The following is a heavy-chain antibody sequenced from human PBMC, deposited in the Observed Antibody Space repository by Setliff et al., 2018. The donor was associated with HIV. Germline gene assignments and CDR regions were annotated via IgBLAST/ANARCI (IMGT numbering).Heavy chain of an antibody. V-gene: IGHV4-59*01. Sequence: PSETLSLTCAVSGVSISAYFWSWIRQSPEKGLEWIGYIDNSGNTNYSPSLKSRNTISRDTSKNQFSLKLNSVTAADAAVYYCARSTPSVGYISEHWGQGTLVTVSS. CDR3: ARSTPSVGYISEH. CDR1: GVSISAYF. CDR2: IDNSGNT. J-gene: IGHJ4*02. D-gene: IGHD5-12*01.